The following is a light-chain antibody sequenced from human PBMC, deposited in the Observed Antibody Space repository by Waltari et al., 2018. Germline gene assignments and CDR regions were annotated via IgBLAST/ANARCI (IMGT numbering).Light chain of an antibody. J-gene: IGLJ3*02. V-gene: IGLV2-23*01. CDR2: DGS. CDR1: NSNVGSYSF. CDR3: CSDAGSSTWV. Sequence: QSALTQPAPVSGSPGQSITISCTGTNSNVGSYSFFSWFQQHRGKAPKLIIYDGSKRPSGISNRFSGSNSGNTASLTISGLQAGDETDYYCCSDAGSSTWVFGGGTKLTVL.